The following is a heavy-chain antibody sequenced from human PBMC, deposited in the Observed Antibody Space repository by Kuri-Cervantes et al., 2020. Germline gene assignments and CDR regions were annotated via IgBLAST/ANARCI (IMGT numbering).Heavy chain of an antibody. CDR2: IKSKTDGGTT. V-gene: IGHV3-15*01. D-gene: IGHD6-13*01. Sequence: GESLKISCAASGFTFSNAWMSWVRQAPGKGLEWVGRIKSKTDGGTTDYAAPVKGRFTISRDDSKNTLYLQMNSLKTEDTAVYYCTTGASLSASSSWYQRVPYYYGMDVWGQGTTVTVSS. CDR1: GFTFSNAW. CDR3: TTGASLSASSSWYQRVPYYYGMDV. J-gene: IGHJ6*02.